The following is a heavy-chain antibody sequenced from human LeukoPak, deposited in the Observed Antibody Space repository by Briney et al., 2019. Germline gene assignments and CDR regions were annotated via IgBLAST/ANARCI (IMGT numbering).Heavy chain of an antibody. CDR3: ARVGAAAGTFLFDY. CDR1: GFTFSNYG. Sequence: GGYLRLSCAASGFTFSNYGMSWVRQAPGKGLEWVSAISGSASNTYYADSVKGRFTISRDNSKNTLSLQMNNLRDEDTAVYYCARVGAAAGTFLFDYWGQGTLVTVSS. D-gene: IGHD6-13*01. V-gene: IGHV3-23*01. J-gene: IGHJ4*02. CDR2: ISGSASNT.